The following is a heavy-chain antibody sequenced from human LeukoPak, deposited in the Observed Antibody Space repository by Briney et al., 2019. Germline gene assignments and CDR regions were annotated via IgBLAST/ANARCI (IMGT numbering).Heavy chain of an antibody. CDR3: ARGVLRYFDWFTPDYHHGMDV. Sequence: GGSLRLSCAASGFTVSSNYMSWVRQAPGKGREWVSGIYSGGSTYYADCVKGGFTISRQNHQNTLQLQMNSVRAEDTAVYYCARGVLRYFDWFTPDYHHGMDVWGQGTTVTVS. V-gene: IGHV3-53*04. CDR2: IYSGGST. CDR1: GFTVSSNY. J-gene: IGHJ6*02. D-gene: IGHD3-9*01.